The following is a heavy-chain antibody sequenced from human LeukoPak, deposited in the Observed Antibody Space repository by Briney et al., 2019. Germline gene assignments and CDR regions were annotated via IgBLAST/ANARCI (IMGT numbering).Heavy chain of an antibody. D-gene: IGHD3-3*01. Sequence: KSSETLSLTCTVSGGSISSSSYYWGWIRQPPGKGLEWIGSIYYSGSTYYNPSLKSRVTISVDTSKNQFSLKLSSVTAADTAVYYCARGWRNWYFDLWGRGTLVTVSS. V-gene: IGHV4-39*07. CDR3: ARGWRNWYFDL. CDR1: GGSISSSSYY. CDR2: IYYSGST. J-gene: IGHJ2*01.